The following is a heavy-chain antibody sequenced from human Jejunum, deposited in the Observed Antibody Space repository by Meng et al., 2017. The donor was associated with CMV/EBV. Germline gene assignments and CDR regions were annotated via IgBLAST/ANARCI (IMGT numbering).Heavy chain of an antibody. Sequence: QVDLPECGPGLVQPSETLSLTCTVSGGAINNYYWSWIRQSAGKGLEWIGRFYSSDTYNYHPSLNSRVTMSLDTSKKQFSLILSSVTAADTARYYCARGPGASTREGFDHWGLGTLVTVSS. D-gene: IGHD1-26*01. CDR3: ARGPGASTREGFDH. CDR1: GGAINNYY. V-gene: IGHV4-4*07. J-gene: IGHJ4*02. CDR2: FYSSDTY.